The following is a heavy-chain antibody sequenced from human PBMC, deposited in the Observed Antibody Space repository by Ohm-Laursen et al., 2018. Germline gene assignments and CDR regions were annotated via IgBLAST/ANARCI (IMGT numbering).Heavy chain of an antibody. CDR3: ARQDYDSSGYPFDY. CDR2: ISYDGSNK. Sequence: SLRLSCTASGFTFSSYGMHWVRQAPGKGLEWVAVISYDGSNKYYADSVKGRFTISRDNSKNTLYLQMNSLRAEDTAVYFCARQDYDSSGYPFDYWGQGTLVTVSS. V-gene: IGHV3-30*03. CDR1: GFTFSSYG. D-gene: IGHD3-22*01. J-gene: IGHJ4*02.